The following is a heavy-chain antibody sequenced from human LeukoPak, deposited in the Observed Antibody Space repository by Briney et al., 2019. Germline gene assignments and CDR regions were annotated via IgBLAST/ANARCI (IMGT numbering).Heavy chain of an antibody. V-gene: IGHV1-18*01. CDR3: ARDTPEYYYDSSGYYYYYYGMDV. Sequence: ASVKVSCKASGYTFTSYGISWVRQAPGQGLEWMGWISAYNGNTNYAQKLQGRVTITTDTSTSTAYMELRSLRSDDTAVYYCARDTPEYYYDSSGYYYYYYGMDVWGQGTTVTVSS. D-gene: IGHD3-22*01. CDR2: ISAYNGNT. J-gene: IGHJ6*02. CDR1: GYTFTSYG.